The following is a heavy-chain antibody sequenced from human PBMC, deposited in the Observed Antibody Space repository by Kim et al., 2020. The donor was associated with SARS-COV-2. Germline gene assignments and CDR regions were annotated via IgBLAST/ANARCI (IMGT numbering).Heavy chain of an antibody. V-gene: IGHV1-46*01. CDR3: ARGGQGRGSGSYYRFSPDY. CDR1: GYTFTSYY. J-gene: IGHJ4*02. CDR2: INPSGGST. Sequence: ASVKVSCKASGYTFTSYYMHWVRQAPGQGLEWMGIINPSGGSTSYAQKFQGRVTMTRDTSTSTVYMELSSLRSEDTAVYYCARGGQGRGSGSYYRFSPDYWGQGTLVTVSS. D-gene: IGHD3-10*01.